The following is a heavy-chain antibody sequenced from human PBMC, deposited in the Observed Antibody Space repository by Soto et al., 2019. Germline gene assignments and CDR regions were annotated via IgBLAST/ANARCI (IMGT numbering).Heavy chain of an antibody. CDR2: ISYDGSNK. CDR1: GFTFCSYG. Sequence: PGGSLRLSCTASGFTFCSYGMHWVRQAPGKGLEWVAVISYDGSNKYYADSVKGRFTISRDNSKNTLYLQMNSLRAEDTAVYYCAKDSGFGAGEHYYYYYMDVWGKGTTVTVSS. V-gene: IGHV3-30*18. J-gene: IGHJ6*03. D-gene: IGHD2-21*01. CDR3: AKDSGFGAGEHYYYYYMDV.